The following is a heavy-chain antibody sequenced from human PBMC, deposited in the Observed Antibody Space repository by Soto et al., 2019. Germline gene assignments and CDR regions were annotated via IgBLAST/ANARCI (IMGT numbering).Heavy chain of an antibody. V-gene: IGHV5-51*01. Sequence: SLKISCKGSGYSFTSYWIGWVRQMPGEGLEWMGIIYPGDSDTRYSPSFQGQVTISADKSISTAYLQWSSLKASDTAMYYCARVRSGSYYYYGMDVWGQGTTVTVSS. CDR2: IYPGDSDT. J-gene: IGHJ6*02. CDR1: GYSFTSYW. CDR3: ARVRSGSYYYYGMDV. D-gene: IGHD1-26*01.